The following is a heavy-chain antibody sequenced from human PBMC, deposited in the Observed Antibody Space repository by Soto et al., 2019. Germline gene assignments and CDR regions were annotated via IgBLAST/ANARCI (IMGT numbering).Heavy chain of an antibody. V-gene: IGHV3-74*01. CDR2: IGGDASST. J-gene: IGHJ4*02. CDR1: GFTFSDNW. Sequence: EVKVVESGGGLVQPGGSLRLSCAASGFTFSDNWMHWVRQPPGKGPVWVSRIGGDASSTSYADSVKGRFTISRDSAKNTVYLQMDSLRVEDTAVYYCTRGGTRTTYWGLFDSWGQGTLVTVSS. CDR3: TRGGTRTTYWGLFDS. D-gene: IGHD7-27*01.